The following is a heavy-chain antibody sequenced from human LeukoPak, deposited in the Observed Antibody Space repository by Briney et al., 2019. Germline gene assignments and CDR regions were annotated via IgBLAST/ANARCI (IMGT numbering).Heavy chain of an antibody. CDR2: INPNSGGT. CDR3: ARDHYGSGSYYRDAFDI. D-gene: IGHD3-10*01. J-gene: IGHJ3*02. CDR1: GYTFTGYY. Sequence: ASVKVSCKASGYTFTGYYMHWVRQAPGQGLEWMGGINPNSGGTNYAQKFQGRVTMTRDTSISTAYMELSRLRSDDTAVYYCARDHYGSGSYYRDAFDIWGQGTMVTVSS. V-gene: IGHV1-2*02.